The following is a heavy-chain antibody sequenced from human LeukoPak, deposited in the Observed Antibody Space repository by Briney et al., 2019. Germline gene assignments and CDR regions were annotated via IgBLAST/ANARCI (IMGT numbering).Heavy chain of an antibody. CDR2: INPNSGGT. Sequence: ASVKVSCKASGYTFTGYYMHWVRQAPGQGLEWMGRINPNSGGTNYAQKFQGRVTMTRDTSIRTACMELSRLRSDDTAVYYCARDTGAARLWFDPWGQGTLVTVSS. D-gene: IGHD6-6*01. CDR3: ARDTGAARLWFDP. V-gene: IGHV1-2*02. CDR1: GYTFTGYY. J-gene: IGHJ5*02.